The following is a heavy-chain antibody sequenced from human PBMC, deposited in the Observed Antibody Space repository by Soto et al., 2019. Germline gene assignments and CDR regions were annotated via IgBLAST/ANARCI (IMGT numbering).Heavy chain of an antibody. CDR3: AREGQNGYSLGP. D-gene: IGHD5-18*01. V-gene: IGHV4-4*02. J-gene: IGHJ5*02. CDR1: GDSISSGKW. Sequence: QVQLQESGPGLVNPSGTLSLTCAVSGDSISSGKWWSWVRQPPGKGLEWIGEIHRCGSTNYNPSLKSRVTISADQSKNQFSLEMRFVTAADTALYYCAREGQNGYSLGPWGQGTLVTVSS. CDR2: IHRCGST.